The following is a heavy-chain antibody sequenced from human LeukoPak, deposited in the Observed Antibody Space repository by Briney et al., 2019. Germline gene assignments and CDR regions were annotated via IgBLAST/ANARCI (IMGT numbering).Heavy chain of an antibody. CDR3: ARAYCGGDCYIDY. CDR1: GYTFTGYY. J-gene: IGHJ4*02. Sequence: ASVKVSCTASGYTFTGYYMHWVRQAPGQGLEWVGWTNPNSGGTNFAQKFQGRVTMTRDTSISTAYMELSRLTSDDTAVYYCARAYCGGDCYIDYWGQGTLVIVSS. CDR2: TNPNSGGT. V-gene: IGHV1-2*02. D-gene: IGHD2-21*02.